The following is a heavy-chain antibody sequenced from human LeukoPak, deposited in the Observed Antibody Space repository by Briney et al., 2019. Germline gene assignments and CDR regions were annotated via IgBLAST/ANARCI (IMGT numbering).Heavy chain of an antibody. J-gene: IGHJ4*02. CDR1: GFTFSSYA. D-gene: IGHD3-22*01. CDR3: AKSGGRGYYDSSGYYHHY. Sequence: GGSLRLSCAASGFTFSSYATSWVRQAPGKGLEWVSAISGSGGSTYYADSVKGRFTISRDNSKNTLYLQMNSLRAEDTAVYYCAKSGGRGYYDSSGYYHHYWGQGTLVTVSS. V-gene: IGHV3-23*01. CDR2: ISGSGGST.